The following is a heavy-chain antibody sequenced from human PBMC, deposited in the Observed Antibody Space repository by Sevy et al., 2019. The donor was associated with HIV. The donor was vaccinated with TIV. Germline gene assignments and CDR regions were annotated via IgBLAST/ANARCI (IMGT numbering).Heavy chain of an antibody. CDR2: ISYDGNSK. CDR1: GFIFSSYG. V-gene: IGHV3-30*18. Sequence: GGSLRLSCAASGFIFSSYGMHWVRQAPGKGLEWVTIISYDGNSKYYTDSVKGRFTISRDNSENILYLQMNSLRTDDTAVYYCVKGGVTWELLDYWGQGTLVTVSS. J-gene: IGHJ4*02. D-gene: IGHD1-26*01. CDR3: VKGGVTWELLDY.